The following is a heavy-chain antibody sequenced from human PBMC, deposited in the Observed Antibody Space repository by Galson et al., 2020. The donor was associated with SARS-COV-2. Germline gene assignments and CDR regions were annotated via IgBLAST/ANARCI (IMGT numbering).Heavy chain of an antibody. V-gene: IGHV3-21*01. CDR3: ASVLAYCGGDCYSLEYYFDY. J-gene: IGHJ4*02. D-gene: IGHD2-21*02. CDR2: ISSSSSYI. Sequence: GGSLRLSCAASGFTFSSYSMNWVRQAPGKGLERVSSISSSSSYIYYADSVKGRFTISRDNAKNSLYLQMNSLRAEDTAVYYCASVLAYCGGDCYSLEYYFDYWGQGTLVTVSS. CDR1: GFTFSSYS.